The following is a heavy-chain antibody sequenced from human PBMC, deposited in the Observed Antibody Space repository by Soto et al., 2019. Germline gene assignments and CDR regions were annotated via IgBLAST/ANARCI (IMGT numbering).Heavy chain of an antibody. CDR2: TYYRSKWYN. CDR3: ARDEYCYYMDF. Sequence: KQSQTLSLTCAISGDSVSSNSAAWNWIRQYPSRGLEWLGRTYYRSKWYNDYAVSLKSRITINPDTSNNQFTLQLNSVTPEYTAVYYCARDEYCYYMDFWGKGTMVTVSS. CDR1: GDSVSSNSAA. V-gene: IGHV6-1*01. J-gene: IGHJ6*03.